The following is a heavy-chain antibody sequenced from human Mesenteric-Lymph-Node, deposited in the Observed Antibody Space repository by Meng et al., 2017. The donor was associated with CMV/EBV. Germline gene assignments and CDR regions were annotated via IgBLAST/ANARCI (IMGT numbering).Heavy chain of an antibody. CDR2: INSDGSST. V-gene: IGHV3-74*01. CDR1: GFTFSSYW. D-gene: IGHD3-3*01. Sequence: GESLKISCAASGFTFSSYWMHWVRQAPGKGLVWVSRINSDGSSTSYADSVKGRFTISRDNAKNTLYLQMNSLRAEDTAVYYCARREYYDFWSGPYYYYGMDVWGQGTTVTVSS. J-gene: IGHJ6*02. CDR3: ARREYYDFWSGPYYYYGMDV.